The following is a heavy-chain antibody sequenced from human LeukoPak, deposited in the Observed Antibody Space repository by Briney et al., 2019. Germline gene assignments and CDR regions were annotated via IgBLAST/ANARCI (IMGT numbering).Heavy chain of an antibody. CDR1: GFTFSSYA. Sequence: GGSLRLSCAASGFTFSSYAMSWVREAPGKGGEWGSAISGSGGSTYYADSVKGRFTVSRENSKNRMYLQMNSLKGEDTAVYYCARRSNPPGRIDHWGQGTLVTVSS. V-gene: IGHV3-23*01. CDR2: ISGSGGST. J-gene: IGHJ4*02. CDR3: ARRSNPPGRIDH.